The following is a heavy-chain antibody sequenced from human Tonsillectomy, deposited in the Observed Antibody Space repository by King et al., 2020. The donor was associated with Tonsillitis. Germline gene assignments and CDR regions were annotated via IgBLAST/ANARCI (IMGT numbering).Heavy chain of an antibody. CDR3: ARGDVLLWFGELLVWFVP. V-gene: IGHV4-34*01. J-gene: IGHJ5*02. CDR1: GGSFSGYY. Sequence: VQLQQWGAGLLKPSETLSLTCAVYGGSFSGYYWSWIRQPPGKGLEWIGEINHSGSTNYNPSLKSRVTVSVDTSKNQFSLKLSSVTAADTAVYYCARGDVLLWFGELLVWFVPWGQGTLVTVSS. CDR2: INHSGST. D-gene: IGHD3-10*01.